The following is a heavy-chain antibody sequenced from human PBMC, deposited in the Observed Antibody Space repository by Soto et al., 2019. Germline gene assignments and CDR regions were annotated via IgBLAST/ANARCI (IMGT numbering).Heavy chain of an antibody. D-gene: IGHD2-2*01. Sequence: VTLLESGGGLAQPGGSLRLSCAASGFSFSSYAMGWVRQVPGKGLEWVSVINGGGDSTYNTNSVKGRFTISRDNSKDTLYLQMDSLTAEETAVYYCAKAVPVLRLYDMEVWGQGTTVTVTS. J-gene: IGHJ6*02. CDR1: GFSFSSYA. CDR3: AKAVPVLRLYDMEV. V-gene: IGHV3-23*01. CDR2: INGGGDST.